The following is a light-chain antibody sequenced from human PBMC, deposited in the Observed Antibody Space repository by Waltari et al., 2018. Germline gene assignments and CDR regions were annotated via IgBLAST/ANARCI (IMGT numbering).Light chain of an antibody. CDR1: RSNIGSNY. CDR2: RNN. J-gene: IGLJ3*02. Sequence: QSVLTQPPSASGTPGQRVTISCSGTRSNIGSNYLYWYQQLPGTAPKLLIYRNNPRPSGGPDRSSGSKSGTSASLAISGLRSEDEADYCCAAWDDSLSGRVFGGGTKVTVL. V-gene: IGLV1-47*01. CDR3: AAWDDSLSGRV.